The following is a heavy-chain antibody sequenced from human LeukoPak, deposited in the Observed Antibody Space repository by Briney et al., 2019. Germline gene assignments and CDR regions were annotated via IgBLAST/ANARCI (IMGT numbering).Heavy chain of an antibody. CDR1: GGSISSYY. V-gene: IGHV4-59*01. CDR2: IYYSGST. J-gene: IGHJ4*02. Sequence: SETLSLTCTVSGGSISSYYWSWIRQPPGKGLEWIGYIYYSGSTNYNPSLKSRVTISVDTSKNQFSLKLSSVTAADTAVYYCARVMSSGRTERYFDYWGQGTLVTVSS. D-gene: IGHD6-19*01. CDR3: ARVMSSGRTERYFDY.